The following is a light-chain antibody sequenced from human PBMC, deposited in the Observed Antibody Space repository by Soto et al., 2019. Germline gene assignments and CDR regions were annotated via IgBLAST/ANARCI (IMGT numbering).Light chain of an antibody. J-gene: IGKJ5*01. CDR3: QQYNNWPPLT. Sequence: EIVMTQSPATLSVSPGERATLSCRASQSVSSNLAWYQQKPGQAPRLLIYGASTRATGIPARFSGSGSGTEFTLTISSLQSGDFAVYYCQQYNNWPPLTFGQGTRLEIK. CDR1: QSVSSN. V-gene: IGKV3-15*01. CDR2: GAS.